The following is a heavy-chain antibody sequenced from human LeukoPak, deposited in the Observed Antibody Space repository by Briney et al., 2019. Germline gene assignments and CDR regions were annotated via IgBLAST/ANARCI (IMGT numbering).Heavy chain of an antibody. CDR3: ARRAAAGWGGDAFDI. CDR1: GGSISSSSYY. Sequence: PSETLSLTCTVSGGSISSSSYYWGWIRQPPGKGLEWIGSIYYSGSTYYNPSLKSRVTISVDTSKNQFSLKLSSVTAVDTAVYYCARRAAAGWGGDAFDIWGQGTMVTVSS. J-gene: IGHJ3*02. CDR2: IYYSGST. D-gene: IGHD6-13*01. V-gene: IGHV4-39*07.